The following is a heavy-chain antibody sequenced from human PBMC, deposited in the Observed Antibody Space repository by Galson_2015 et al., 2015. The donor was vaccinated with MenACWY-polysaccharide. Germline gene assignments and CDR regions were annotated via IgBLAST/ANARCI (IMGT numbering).Heavy chain of an antibody. CDR1: GFTFSSYS. CDR2: ISSSSSYI. V-gene: IGHV3-21*01. D-gene: IGHD6-6*01. CDR3: ARDLGVSIAARPGYYYYYGMDV. Sequence: SLRLSCAASGFTFSSYSMNWVRQAPGKGLEWVSSISSSSSYIYYADSVKGRFTISRDNAKNSLYLQMNSLRAEDTAVYYCARDLGVSIAARPGYYYYYGMDVWGQGTTVTVSS. J-gene: IGHJ6*02.